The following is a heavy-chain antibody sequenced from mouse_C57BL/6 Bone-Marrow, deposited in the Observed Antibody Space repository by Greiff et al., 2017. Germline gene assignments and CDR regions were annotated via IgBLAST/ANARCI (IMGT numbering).Heavy chain of an antibody. V-gene: IGHV1-80*01. CDR3: ARSSYYYPDY. Sequence: VQLQQSGAELVKPGASVKISCKVSGYAFSTYWMNWVKQRPGKGLEWIGQIYPGDGDTNYNEKFKSKATLTVDKSSSTAYMQRSSLTSEDSAVYYCARSSYYYPDYWGQGTTLTVSS. CDR2: IYPGDGDT. J-gene: IGHJ2*01. D-gene: IGHD1-1*01. CDR1: GYAFSTYW.